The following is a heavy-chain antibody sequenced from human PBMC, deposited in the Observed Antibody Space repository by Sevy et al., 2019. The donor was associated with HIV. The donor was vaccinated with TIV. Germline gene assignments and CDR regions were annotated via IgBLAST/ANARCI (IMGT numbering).Heavy chain of an antibody. Sequence: GGSLRLSCAASGFTFSNYAMHWVRQAPGKGLEWVSVISSDGSNKYYADSVKGRFTISRDNPKNTVYLQMNSVRAEDTAVYYCARDPWWSVNTDGYESWGQGTLVTVSS. CDR1: GFTFSNYA. CDR3: ARDPWWSVNTDGYES. D-gene: IGHD5-18*01. J-gene: IGHJ4*02. CDR2: ISSDGSNK. V-gene: IGHV3-30-3*01.